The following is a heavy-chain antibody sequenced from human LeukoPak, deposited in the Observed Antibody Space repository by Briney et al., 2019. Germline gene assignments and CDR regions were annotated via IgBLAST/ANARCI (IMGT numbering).Heavy chain of an antibody. CDR2: LSYDGSDN. CDR3: AKDLPGITIFGSFHL. Sequence: QSGGSLRLSCAASGFTFSNYVMHWVRQAPGKGLEWVATLSYDGSDNYYADSVKGRFTISRDNSKNSLYLQMSSLRAEDTAVYYCAKDLPGITIFGSFHLWGQGTLVTVSS. D-gene: IGHD3-3*01. V-gene: IGHV3-30*18. J-gene: IGHJ1*01. CDR1: GFTFSNYV.